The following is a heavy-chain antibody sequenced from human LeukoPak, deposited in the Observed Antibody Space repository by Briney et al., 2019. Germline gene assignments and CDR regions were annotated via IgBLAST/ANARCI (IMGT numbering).Heavy chain of an antibody. J-gene: IGHJ4*02. CDR3: ARGGSSGYHY. D-gene: IGHD3-22*01. Sequence: KTSETLSLTCTVSGGSISSYYWSWIRQPPGKGLEWIGYIYYSGSTNYNPSLKSRVTISVDTSKNQFSLKLSSVTAADTAVYYCARGGSSGYHYWGQGTLVTVSS. V-gene: IGHV4-59*01. CDR1: GGSISSYY. CDR2: IYYSGST.